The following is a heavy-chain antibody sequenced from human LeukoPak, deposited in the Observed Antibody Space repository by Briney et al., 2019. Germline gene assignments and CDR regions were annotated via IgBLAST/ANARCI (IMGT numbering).Heavy chain of an antibody. D-gene: IGHD3-9*01. CDR3: AKWGPYDILTGRIN. CDR1: GFTFSNYW. J-gene: IGHJ4*02. V-gene: IGHV3-7*03. Sequence: GGSLRLSCAASGFTFSNYWMTWVRQAPGKGLEWVANIKPDESEKYYVGSVKGRFTISRDNAKDSLYLQMNSLRAEDTAVYYCAKWGPYDILTGRINWGQGTLVTVSS. CDR2: IKPDESEK.